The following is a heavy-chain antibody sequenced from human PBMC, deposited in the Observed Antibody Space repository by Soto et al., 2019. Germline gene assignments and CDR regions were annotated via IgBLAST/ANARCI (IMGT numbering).Heavy chain of an antibody. D-gene: IGHD1-1*01. CDR2: VYTSGRT. J-gene: IGHJ4*02. CDR3: ARAGFERMYFDQ. Sequence: EVQLVESGGDLIQPGGSLRLSCAASGFTVTNSYMACVRQAPGKGLEWVSVVYTSGRTYHADSVKGRFTVSSDISTNMFFLQMNKLSAEDMATYDCARAGFERMYFDQWGRGTLVTVSS. CDR1: GFTVTNSY. V-gene: IGHV3-53*01.